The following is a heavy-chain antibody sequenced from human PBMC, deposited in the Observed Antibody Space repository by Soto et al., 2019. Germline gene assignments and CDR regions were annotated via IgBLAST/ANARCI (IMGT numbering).Heavy chain of an antibody. J-gene: IGHJ4*02. CDR2: ISSSSYI. D-gene: IGHD3-3*01. Sequence: GGSLRLSCAASGFTFSSYSMNWVRQAPGKGLEWVSSISSSSYIYYADSVKGRFTISRDNAKNSLYLQMNSLRAEDTAVYYCASPYYDFWSGYYNYWGQGTLVTVSS. CDR1: GFTFSSYS. CDR3: ASPYYDFWSGYYNY. V-gene: IGHV3-21*01.